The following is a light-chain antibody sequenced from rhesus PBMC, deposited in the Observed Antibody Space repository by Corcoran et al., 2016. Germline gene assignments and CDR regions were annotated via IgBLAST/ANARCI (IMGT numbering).Light chain of an antibody. CDR2: GAS. J-gene: IGKJ4*01. V-gene: IGKV3-42*03. Sequence: EIVMTQSPATLSLSPGERATLSCRASQSVSSSLAWYQQKPVQAPRLLFQGASSRATGSPDRFSGSGSGTEVTLTISSLEPEEFAVYCCQQYSNWPLTFGGGTKVEIK. CDR3: QQYSNWPLT. CDR1: QSVSSS.